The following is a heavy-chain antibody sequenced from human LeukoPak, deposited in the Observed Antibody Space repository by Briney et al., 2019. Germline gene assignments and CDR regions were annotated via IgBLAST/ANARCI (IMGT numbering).Heavy chain of an antibody. J-gene: IGHJ4*02. Sequence: GGSLRLSCAASGFTFYTYGMHWVRQAPGKGLEYVSGIGPDGGTIYYANSVSGRFTISRDNSKYMLYLQMDGLTADDVAVYYCARGAQLTDYWGQGTLVTVSS. V-gene: IGHV3-64*01. CDR2: IGPDGGTI. CDR1: GFTFYTYG. D-gene: IGHD5-18*01. CDR3: ARGAQLTDY.